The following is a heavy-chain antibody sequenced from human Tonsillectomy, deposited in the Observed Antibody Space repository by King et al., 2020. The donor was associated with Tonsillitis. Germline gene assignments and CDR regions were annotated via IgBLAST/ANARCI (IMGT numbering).Heavy chain of an antibody. J-gene: IGHJ4*02. CDR3: GRIYCGGDCYSGPWDY. CDR2: ISNYNGDT. V-gene: IGHV1-18*01. CDR1: GYTFTDYG. Sequence: QLVQSGAEVKKPGASVKVSCKASGYTFTDYGVSWGRQAPGQGLEWMGWISNYNGDTNYAQKLQGRATMTTDTSTSTAYMELGSLRPDDTVVYYCGRIYCGGDCYSGPWDYWGQGTLVTVSS. D-gene: IGHD2-21*02.